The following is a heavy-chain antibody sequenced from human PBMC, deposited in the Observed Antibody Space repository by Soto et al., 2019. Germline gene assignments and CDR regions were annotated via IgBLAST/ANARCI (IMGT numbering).Heavy chain of an antibody. Sequence: PSETLSLTCTVSGGSISSYYWSWIRQPAGKGLGWIGRIYTSGSTNYNPSLKSRVTMSVDTSKNQFSLKLSSVTAADTAVYYCARDVGSHSSGWGWNWFDPWGQGTLVTVSS. J-gene: IGHJ5*02. CDR1: GGSISSYY. V-gene: IGHV4-4*07. CDR2: IYTSGST. D-gene: IGHD6-19*01. CDR3: ARDVGSHSSGWGWNWFDP.